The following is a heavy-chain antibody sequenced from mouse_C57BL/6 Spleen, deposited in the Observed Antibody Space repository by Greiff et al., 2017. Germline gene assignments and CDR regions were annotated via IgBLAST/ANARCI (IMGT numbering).Heavy chain of an antibody. CDR3: AREGYYGSRFDY. CDR1: GYTFTSYG. D-gene: IGHD1-1*01. Sequence: QVQLKQSGAELARPGASVKLSCKASGYTFTSYGISWVKQRTGQGLEWIGEIYPRSGNTYYNEKFKGKATLTADKSSSTAYMELRSLTSEDSAVYFCAREGYYGSRFDYWGQGTTLTVSS. CDR2: IYPRSGNT. V-gene: IGHV1-81*01. J-gene: IGHJ2*01.